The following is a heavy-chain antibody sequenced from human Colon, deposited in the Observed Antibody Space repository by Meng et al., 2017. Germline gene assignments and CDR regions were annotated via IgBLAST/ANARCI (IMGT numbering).Heavy chain of an antibody. J-gene: IGHJ4*02. V-gene: IGHV4-34*01. CDR1: DGPFSGYY. CDR2: INLSGTT. CDR3: ARGRHYYDSSGYYYFFDY. D-gene: IGHD3-22*01. Sequence: QVHLPEWGPGRLKPSETLSLTCAVYDGPFSGYYWSWIRQPPGKGLEWIGDINLSGTTNYVPSLKSRITISVDTSKNQFSLELTSVTAADTAVYYCARGRHYYDSSGYYYFFDYWGQGALVTVSS.